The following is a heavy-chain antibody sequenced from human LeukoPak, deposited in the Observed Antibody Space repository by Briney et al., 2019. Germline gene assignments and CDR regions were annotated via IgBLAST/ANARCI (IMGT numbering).Heavy chain of an antibody. V-gene: IGHV3-53*01. J-gene: IGHJ4*02. CDR3: AGGDYDFWSGYYTVDYFDY. Sequence: PGGSLRLSCAASGFTVSSYYMSWVRQAPGKGLEWVSVIYSGGSTYYADSVKGRFTISRDNSKNTLYLQMNSLRAEDTAVYYCAGGDYDFWSGYYTVDYFDYWGQGTLVTVSS. CDR2: IYSGGST. D-gene: IGHD3-3*01. CDR1: GFTVSSYY.